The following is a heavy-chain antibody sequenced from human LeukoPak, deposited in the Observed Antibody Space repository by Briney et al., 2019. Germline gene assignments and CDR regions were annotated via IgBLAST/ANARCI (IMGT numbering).Heavy chain of an antibody. CDR1: GYTLTELS. J-gene: IGHJ4*02. V-gene: IGHV1-24*01. CDR3: ATAPIFGISSGWRTFDY. D-gene: IGHD6-19*01. Sequence: APVKVSCKVSGYTLTELSMHWVRQAPGKGLEWMGGFDPEDGETIYAQKFQGRVTMTEDTSTDTAYMELSSLRSEDTAVYYCATAPIFGISSGWRTFDYWGQGTLVTVSS. CDR2: FDPEDGET.